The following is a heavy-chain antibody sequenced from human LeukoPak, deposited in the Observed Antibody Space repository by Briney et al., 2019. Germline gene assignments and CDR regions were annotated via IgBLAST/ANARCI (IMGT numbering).Heavy chain of an antibody. V-gene: IGHV4-4*07. J-gene: IGHJ6*03. CDR2: IYTSGST. Sequence: SETLSLTCTVSGGSISSYYWSWIRQPAGKGLEWIGRIYTSGSTNYNPSLKSRATMSVDTSKNQFSLKLSSVTAADTAVYYCARDGYCLFYYYMDVWGQGTTVTVSS. CDR3: ARDGYCLFYYYMDV. D-gene: IGHD5-18*01. CDR1: GGSISSYY.